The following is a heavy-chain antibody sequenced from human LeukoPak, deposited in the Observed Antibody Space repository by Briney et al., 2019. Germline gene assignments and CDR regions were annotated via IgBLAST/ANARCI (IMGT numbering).Heavy chain of an antibody. V-gene: IGHV3-7*01. CDR2: INEDGSVK. CDR3: MAESSAPWEGY. Sequence: GGSLRLYCAASGFTFSRRWMDWVRQVPGKGLEWVANINEDGSVKNYVDSVRGRFTASRDNAQNSLYLQMNSLRAEDTVVYYCMAESSAPWEGYWGQGALVTVCS. J-gene: IGHJ4*02. CDR1: GFTFSRRW. D-gene: IGHD1-26*01.